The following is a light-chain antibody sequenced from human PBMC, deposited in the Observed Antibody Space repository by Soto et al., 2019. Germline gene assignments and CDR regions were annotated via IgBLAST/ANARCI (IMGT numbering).Light chain of an antibody. CDR1: QSVSSSY. V-gene: IGKV3-20*01. CDR2: GAS. CDR3: QQYGSSPVT. J-gene: IGKJ1*01. Sequence: EIVLTQSPGTLSLSPGERATLSCRASQSVSSSYLAWYQQKPGQAPRLRIYGASSRASGIPDRFSGSGSGTDFTLTISSLEPEDFAVYYCQQYGSSPVTFGQGTKVEIK.